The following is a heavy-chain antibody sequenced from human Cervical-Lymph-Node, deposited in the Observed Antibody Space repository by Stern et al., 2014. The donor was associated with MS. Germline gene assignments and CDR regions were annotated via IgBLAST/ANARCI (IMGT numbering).Heavy chain of an antibody. V-gene: IGHV1-2*02. D-gene: IGHD3-3*01. J-gene: IGHJ4*01. CDR1: GHIFTDYY. Sequence: VQLLESGAEARAPGASMKVSCKASGHIFTDYYLHWVRQAPGQGLEWLGWIHPNSGGTNYAQNFQGRVTMTRDTSISTAYMELRWLGSADTAVYYCARGSGTAYDLRGDYWGQGTLVTVSS. CDR3: ARGSGTAYDLRGDY. CDR2: IHPNSGGT.